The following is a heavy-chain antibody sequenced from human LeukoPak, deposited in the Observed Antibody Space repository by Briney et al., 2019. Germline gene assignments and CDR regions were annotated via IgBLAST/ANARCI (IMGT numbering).Heavy chain of an antibody. D-gene: IGHD3-22*01. CDR2: IYTSGST. V-gene: IGHV4-61*02. CDR3: ARDRYGSDYDSSGYTYYFDY. J-gene: IGHJ4*02. CDR1: GGSISSGSYY. Sequence: SQTLSLTCTVSGGSISSGSYYWSWIRQPAGKGLEWIGRIYTSGSTNYNPSLKSRVTISVDTSKNQFSLKLSSVTAADTAVYYCARDRYGSDYDSSGYTYYFDYWGQGTLVTVSS.